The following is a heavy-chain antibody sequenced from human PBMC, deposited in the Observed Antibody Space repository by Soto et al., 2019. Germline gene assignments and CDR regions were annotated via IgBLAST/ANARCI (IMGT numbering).Heavy chain of an antibody. V-gene: IGHV4-39*01. CDR3: ARLVVVAPVANV. D-gene: IGHD2-21*01. CDR2: IFYTGTT. J-gene: IGHJ4*02. CDR1: GGSVSYNSYY. Sequence: SETLSLTCSVSGGSVSYNSYYWGWIRQPPGKGLEWVGGIFYTGTTYYNPSLKDRLSISVDTSRNSFSLNLTSVTAADTAVYFCARLVVVAPVANVWGQGALVTVSS.